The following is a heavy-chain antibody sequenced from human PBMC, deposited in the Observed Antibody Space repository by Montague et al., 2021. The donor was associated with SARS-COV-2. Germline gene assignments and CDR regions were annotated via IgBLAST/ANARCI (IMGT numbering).Heavy chain of an antibody. Sequence: SLRLSCAASGFTVTYNYMSWVRQAPGKGLEWVSVIYSGGNTYYAGSVKGRFTISRDDSKNTLHLQMNSLRAEDTAVYYCARDYCSGGICYEGYGMDVWGQGTTVTVSS. J-gene: IGHJ6*02. CDR2: IYSGGNT. CDR3: ARDYCSGGICYEGYGMDV. CDR1: GFTVTYNY. V-gene: IGHV3-53*01. D-gene: IGHD2-15*01.